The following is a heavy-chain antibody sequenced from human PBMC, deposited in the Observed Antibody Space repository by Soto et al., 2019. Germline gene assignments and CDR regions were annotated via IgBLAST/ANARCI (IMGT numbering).Heavy chain of an antibody. J-gene: IGHJ3*02. CDR1: GGSISSYY. CDR3: ARADYDSRSAFDI. D-gene: IGHD3-22*01. CDR2: INHSGST. Sequence: SETLSLTCTVSGGSISSYYWSWIRQPPGKGLEWIGEINHSGSTNYNPSLKSRVTISVDTSKNQFSLKLSSVTAADTAVYYCARADYDSRSAFDIWGQGTMVTVSS. V-gene: IGHV4-34*01.